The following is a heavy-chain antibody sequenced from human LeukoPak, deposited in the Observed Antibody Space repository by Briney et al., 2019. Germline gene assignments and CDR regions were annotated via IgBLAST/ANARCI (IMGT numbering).Heavy chain of an antibody. CDR3: ATSWGPDTSAFRWGRDGMDV. CDR2: ISKSGDHT. Sequence: PGRSLRLSCAASGFTFSSYAMHWVRQAPGKGLEWVSAISKSGDHTYYAASAKGRFTIYRDNSKNTQYLQMNSLRAEDTAVYYCATSWGPDTSAFRWGRDGMDVWGQGTTVIVS. J-gene: IGHJ6*02. V-gene: IGHV3-23*01. CDR1: GFTFSSYA. D-gene: IGHD3-16*01.